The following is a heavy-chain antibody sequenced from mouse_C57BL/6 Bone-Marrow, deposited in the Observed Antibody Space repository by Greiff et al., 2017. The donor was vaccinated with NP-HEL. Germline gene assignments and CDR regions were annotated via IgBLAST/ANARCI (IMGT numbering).Heavy chain of an antibody. CDR1: GYTFTSYW. Sequence: QVHVKQSGAELAKPGASVKLSCKASGYTFTSYWMHWVKQRPGQGLEWIGYINPSSGYTKYNQKFKDKATLTADKSSSTAYMQLSSLTYEDSAVYYCARSRSFRIYYYGKGAMDYWGQGTSVTVSS. V-gene: IGHV1-7*01. CDR2: INPSSGYT. J-gene: IGHJ4*01. CDR3: ARSRSFRIYYYGKGAMDY. D-gene: IGHD1-1*01.